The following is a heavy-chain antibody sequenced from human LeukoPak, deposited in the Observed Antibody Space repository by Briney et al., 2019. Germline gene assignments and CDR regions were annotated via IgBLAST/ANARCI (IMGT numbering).Heavy chain of an antibody. J-gene: IGHJ6*02. V-gene: IGHV1-46*01. CDR2: INPSGGST. D-gene: IGHD3-3*01. Sequence: ASVKVSCKASGYTFTSYYMHWVRQAPGQGLEWMGIINPSGGSTSYAQKFQGRVTMTRDTSTSTVYMELSSLRSEDTAVYYCARDEGDFWSPVKPPIGDYYYGMDVWGQGTTVTVSS. CDR1: GYTFTSYY. CDR3: ARDEGDFWSPVKPPIGDYYYGMDV.